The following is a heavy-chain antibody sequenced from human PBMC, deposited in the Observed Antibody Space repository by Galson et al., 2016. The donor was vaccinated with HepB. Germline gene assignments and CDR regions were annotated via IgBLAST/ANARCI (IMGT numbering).Heavy chain of an antibody. V-gene: IGHV3-23*01. J-gene: IGHJ4*02. D-gene: IGHD3-16*02. CDR2: ISNSGDTT. CDR3: AKDQSDYVWGSYRDGGDY. CDR1: GFTFSSYA. Sequence: SLRLSCAASGFTFSSYAMSWVRQAPGKGLEWISVISNSGDTTYYAASERGRFTISRDNSKNTLYLQMTGLRAEDTAVYYCAKDQSDYVWGSYRDGGDYWGQGTLV.